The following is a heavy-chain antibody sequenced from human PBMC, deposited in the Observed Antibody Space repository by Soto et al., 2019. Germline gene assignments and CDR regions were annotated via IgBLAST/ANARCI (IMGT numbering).Heavy chain of an antibody. D-gene: IGHD2-2*01. CDR2: INPNSGGT. CDR1: GYTFTGYY. V-gene: IGHV1-2*04. Sequence: GASVKVSCKASGYTFTGYYMHWVRQAPGQGLEWMGWINPNSGGTNYAQKFQGWVTMTRDTSISTAYMELSRLRSDDTAVYYCARAVVPAAINWFYPWGQGTLVTVSS. J-gene: IGHJ5*02. CDR3: ARAVVPAAINWFYP.